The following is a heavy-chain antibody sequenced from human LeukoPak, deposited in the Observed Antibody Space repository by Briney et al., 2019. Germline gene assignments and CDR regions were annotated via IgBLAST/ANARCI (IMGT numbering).Heavy chain of an antibody. Sequence: GGSLRLSCAASGFTASSNYMSWVRQAPGKGLEWVSVIYSGGSTYYADSVKGRFTISRDNSKNTLYLQMNSLRAEDTAVYYCAKGRSRSYTGPDYWGQGTLVTVSS. J-gene: IGHJ4*02. V-gene: IGHV3-53*01. CDR1: GFTASSNY. CDR2: IYSGGST. D-gene: IGHD6-13*01. CDR3: AKGRSRSYTGPDY.